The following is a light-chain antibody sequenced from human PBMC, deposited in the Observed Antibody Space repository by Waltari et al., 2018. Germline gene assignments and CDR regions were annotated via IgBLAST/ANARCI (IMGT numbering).Light chain of an antibody. V-gene: IGKV1-39*01. J-gene: IGKJ4*01. Sequence: DIQMTHSPSSLSASVGDRVTITCRPRQTINKYLNWYQQKPGKGPKLLIAAVSSLQSGVPSRFSGSGSGTDFTLTISSLQPEDFATYYCQQSESLPLTFGGGTKVEIK. CDR3: QQSESLPLT. CDR1: QTINKY. CDR2: AVS.